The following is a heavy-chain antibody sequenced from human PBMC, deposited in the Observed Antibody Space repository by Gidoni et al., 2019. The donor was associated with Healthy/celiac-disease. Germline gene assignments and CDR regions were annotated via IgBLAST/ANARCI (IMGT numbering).Heavy chain of an antibody. Sequence: QVQLQQWGAGLLTPSETLSLTCAVYGGSFSGYYWSWIRQPPGKGLEWIGEINHSGSTNYNPSLKSRVTISVDTSKNQFSLKLSSVTAADTAVYYCARGPIVGILDYWGQGTLVTVSS. CDR3: ARGPIVGILDY. D-gene: IGHD3-22*01. J-gene: IGHJ4*02. CDR1: GGSFSGYY. CDR2: INHSGST. V-gene: IGHV4-34*01.